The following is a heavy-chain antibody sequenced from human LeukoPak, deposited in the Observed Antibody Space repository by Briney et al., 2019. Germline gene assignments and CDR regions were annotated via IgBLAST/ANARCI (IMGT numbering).Heavy chain of an antibody. D-gene: IGHD3-22*01. CDR3: ARLGDYYDSSGYFVNDY. CDR1: GYSFTSYW. J-gene: IGHJ4*02. V-gene: IGHV5-51*01. CDR2: IYPGDSDT. Sequence: GESLKISCKGSGYSFTSYWIGWVRRMPGKGLEWMGIIYPGDSDTRYSPSFQGQVTISADKSISTAYLQWSSLKASDTAMYYCARLGDYYDSSGYFVNDYWGQGTLVTVSS.